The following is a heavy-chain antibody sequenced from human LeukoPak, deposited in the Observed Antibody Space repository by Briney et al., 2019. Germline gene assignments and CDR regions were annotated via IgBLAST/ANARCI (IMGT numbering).Heavy chain of an antibody. D-gene: IGHD3-10*01. CDR1: GFTFDKYA. Sequence: PGGSLRLSCTASGFTFDKYAMEWVRQAPGKGLEWVAVISANGSNKYYGASVRGRFTSFTEYSKNTIYLQMNYVRPEDTAIYYCARDGHYGSGAMGYFDNWGQGTLVTVSS. CDR2: ISANGSNK. CDR3: ARDGHYGSGAMGYFDN. V-gene: IGHV3-30*04. J-gene: IGHJ4*02.